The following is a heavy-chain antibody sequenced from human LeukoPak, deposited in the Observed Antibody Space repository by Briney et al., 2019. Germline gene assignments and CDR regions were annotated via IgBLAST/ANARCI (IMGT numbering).Heavy chain of an antibody. D-gene: IGHD6-13*01. J-gene: IGHJ6*03. V-gene: IGHV1-69*05. CDR2: IIPIFGTA. CDR3: ARGGSSSRWYYYMDV. CDR1: GGTFSSYA. Sequence: SVKVSCKASGGTFSSYAISWVRQAPGQGLEWMRGIIPIFGTANYAQKFQGRVTITTDESTSTAYMELSSLRSEDTAVYYCARGGSSSRWYYYMDVWGKGTTVTVSS.